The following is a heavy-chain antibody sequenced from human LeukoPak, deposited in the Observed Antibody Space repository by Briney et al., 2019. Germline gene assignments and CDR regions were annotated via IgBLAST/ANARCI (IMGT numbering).Heavy chain of an antibody. V-gene: IGHV3-48*03. CDR1: GFTFSSYE. CDR3: ASQDYGDYGPAEYFQH. CDR2: ISSSGSTI. Sequence: GGSLRLSCAASGFTFSSYEMNWVRQAPGKGLEWVSYISSSGSTIYYADSVKGRFTISRDNAKNSLYLQMNSLRAEDTAVYYCASQDYGDYGPAEYFQHWGQGTLGTVSS. J-gene: IGHJ1*01. D-gene: IGHD4-17*01.